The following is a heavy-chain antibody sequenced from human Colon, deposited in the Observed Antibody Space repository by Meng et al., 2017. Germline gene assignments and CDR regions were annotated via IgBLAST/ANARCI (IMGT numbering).Heavy chain of an antibody. V-gene: IGHV3-30*04. CDR1: GFTFSSYA. J-gene: IGHJ4*01. CDR2: ISYDGNNK. Sequence: GESLKISCAASGFTFSSYAMHWVRQAPGKGLEWVAVISYDGNNKDYADSVKGRATISRDNSKNTLYLQMDNLRTEDTAVYYWARVYSRAYFYDSSDDYWGQGTRVTVSS. CDR3: ARVYSRAYFYDSSDDY. D-gene: IGHD3-22*01.